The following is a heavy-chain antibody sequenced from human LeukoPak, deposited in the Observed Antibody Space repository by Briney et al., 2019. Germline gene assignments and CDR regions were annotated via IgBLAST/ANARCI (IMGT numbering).Heavy chain of an antibody. J-gene: IGHJ4*02. CDR3: ARDLTHWEAPICDY. CDR1: GFTFSSYW. Sequence: GGSLRLSCAASGFTFSSYWMSWVRQAPGKGLEWVANIKQDGSEKYYVDSVKGRFTISRDNAKNSLYLQMNSLRAGDTAVYYCARDLTHWEAPICDYGGQGALVTVSS. V-gene: IGHV3-7*01. D-gene: IGHD1-26*01. CDR2: IKQDGSEK.